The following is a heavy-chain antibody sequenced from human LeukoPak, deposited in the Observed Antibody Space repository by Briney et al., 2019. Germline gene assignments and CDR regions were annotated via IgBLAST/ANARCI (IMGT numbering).Heavy chain of an antibody. CDR2: ISTYTGNT. J-gene: IGHJ3*02. CDR1: GYTFTNYG. V-gene: IGHV1-18*04. CDR3: ARDSLRYFDWFSHDAFNI. Sequence: ASVKVSCKASGYTFTNYGISWVRQAPGQGLEWMGWISTYTGNTNYAQRLQGRVTMTTDTSATTAYMELRSLRSDDTAVYYCARDSLRYFDWFSHDAFNIWGQGTMVTVSS. D-gene: IGHD3-9*01.